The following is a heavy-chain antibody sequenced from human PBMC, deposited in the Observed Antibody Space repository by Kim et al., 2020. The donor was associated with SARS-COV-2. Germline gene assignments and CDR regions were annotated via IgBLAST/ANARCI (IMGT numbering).Heavy chain of an antibody. D-gene: IGHD1-7*01. CDR1: GYTLTELS. Sequence: ASVKVSCKVSGYTLTELSMHWVRQAPGKGLEWMGGFDPEDGETIYAQKFQGRVTMTEDTSTDTAYMELSSLRSEDTAVYYCATAASITGTMTNYYYYYGMDVWGQGTTVTVSS. J-gene: IGHJ6*02. CDR2: FDPEDGET. V-gene: IGHV1-24*01. CDR3: ATAASITGTMTNYYYYYGMDV.